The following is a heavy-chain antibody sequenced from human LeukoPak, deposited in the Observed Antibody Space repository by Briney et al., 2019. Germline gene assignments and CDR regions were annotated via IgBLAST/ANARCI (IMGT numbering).Heavy chain of an antibody. J-gene: IGHJ4*02. CDR3: ARGRHLTTSGGAAAGLLDY. Sequence: PSETLSLTCAVSGGSFSGYYWDWIRQFPGKGLEWIGEINHSGSTHYNPSLKSRVTISVDTSQKQFSLRLTSVTAADTAVYYCARGRHLTTSGGAAAGLLDYWGQGSLVTVST. CDR1: GGSFSGYY. V-gene: IGHV4-34*01. CDR2: INHSGST. D-gene: IGHD6-13*01.